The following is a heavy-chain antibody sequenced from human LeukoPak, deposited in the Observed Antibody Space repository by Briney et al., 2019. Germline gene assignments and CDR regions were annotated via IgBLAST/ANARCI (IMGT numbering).Heavy chain of an antibody. J-gene: IGHJ4*02. CDR1: GFNFANHT. D-gene: IGHD2-21*02. V-gene: IGHV3-23*01. CDR2: ISGGGDIT. CDR3: VREDTPATANY. Sequence: GGSLRLSCAASGFNFANHTMSWVRQTAGKGLEWVSAISGGGDITYYADSVKGRFTISRDNSKDTLFLQMHSLRPGATAVYYCVREDTPATANYWGQGTLVTISS.